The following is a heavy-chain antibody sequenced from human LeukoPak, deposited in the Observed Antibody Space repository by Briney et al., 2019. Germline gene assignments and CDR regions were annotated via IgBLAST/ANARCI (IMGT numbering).Heavy chain of an antibody. CDR2: IYYSGST. CDR3: ARTAGVDSYYYYYGMDV. CDR1: GGSISGYY. J-gene: IGHJ6*02. V-gene: IGHV4-59*01. Sequence: SETLSLTCTVSGGSISGYYRSWIRQPPGKGLEWIGYIYYSGSTNYNPSLKSRVTISVDTSKNQFSLKLSSVTAADTAVYYCARTAGVDSYYYYYGMDVWGQGTTVTVSS. D-gene: IGHD2-15*01.